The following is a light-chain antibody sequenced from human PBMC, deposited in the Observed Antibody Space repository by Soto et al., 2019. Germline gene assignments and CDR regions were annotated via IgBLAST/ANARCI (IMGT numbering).Light chain of an antibody. CDR1: QSVSSN. Sequence: EIVLTQSPGTLSLSPGERATLSCRASQSVSSNLAWYQQKPGQAPRLLIYGASTRATGIPDRFSGSGSGTDFTLTITPLEPEDFAVYFCQQYETSPITFGQGTRLEIK. CDR3: QQYETSPIT. J-gene: IGKJ5*01. CDR2: GAS. V-gene: IGKV3-20*01.